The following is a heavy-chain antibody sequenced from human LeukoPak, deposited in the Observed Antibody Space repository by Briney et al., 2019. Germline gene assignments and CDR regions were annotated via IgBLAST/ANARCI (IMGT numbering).Heavy chain of an antibody. Sequence: PSETLSLTCAVYGGSFRGYDWNWIRQPPGRGLEWIGEINHSGSTNYNPSLKSRVTISVDTSKNQFSLKLTSVTAADTAVYYCARGPISYSSGWYVNYWGQGTLVTVSS. V-gene: IGHV4-34*01. J-gene: IGHJ4*02. CDR2: INHSGST. CDR3: ARGPISYSSGWYVNY. D-gene: IGHD6-19*01. CDR1: GGSFRGYD.